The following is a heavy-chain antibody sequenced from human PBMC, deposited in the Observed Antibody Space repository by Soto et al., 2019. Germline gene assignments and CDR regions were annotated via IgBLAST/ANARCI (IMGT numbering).Heavy chain of an antibody. V-gene: IGHV1-8*02. D-gene: IGHD5-18*01. CDR1: GYTFPNND. J-gene: IGHJ5*02. Sequence: ASVKGYCKASGYTFPNNDVGWLGQATGQGLEWMGWMNPGSGDTGYAQKFQGRVTMTRDISIATAYMELNSLTSEDTAIYYCARMESFGSLNWFDPWGQGTLVTVSS. CDR3: ARMESFGSLNWFDP. CDR2: MNPGSGDT.